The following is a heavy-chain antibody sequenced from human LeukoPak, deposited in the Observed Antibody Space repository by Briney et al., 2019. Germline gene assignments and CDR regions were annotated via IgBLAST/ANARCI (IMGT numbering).Heavy chain of an antibody. J-gene: IGHJ5*02. V-gene: IGHV4-30-2*01. CDR1: GGSISSGGYY. Sequence: PSQTLSLTCTVSGGSISSGGYYWSWIRQPPGKGLEWIGEINHSGSTNYNPSLKSRVTISVDTSKNQFSLKLSSVTAADTAVYYCARGPCGGDCYSSPLNWFDPWGQGTLVTVSS. CDR2: INHSGST. CDR3: ARGPCGGDCYSSPLNWFDP. D-gene: IGHD2-21*02.